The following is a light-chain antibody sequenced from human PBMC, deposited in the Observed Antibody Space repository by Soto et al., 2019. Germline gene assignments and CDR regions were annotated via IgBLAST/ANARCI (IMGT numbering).Light chain of an antibody. CDR2: GAS. CDR1: QSVSNNY. V-gene: IGKV3-20*01. CDR3: QQYGSSGT. Sequence: DILLTQSPGTLSLSPGDRATLSCRASQSVSNNYLAWYQQKPGQAPRLLIYGASNRTTGIPDRFSGSWSGTDFTLTISRLEPEVFAVYYCQQYGSSGTFGQGTKVEIK. J-gene: IGKJ1*01.